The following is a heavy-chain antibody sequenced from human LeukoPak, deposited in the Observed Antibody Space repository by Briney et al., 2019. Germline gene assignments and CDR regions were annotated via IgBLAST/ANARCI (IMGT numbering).Heavy chain of an antibody. CDR1: GVSISSGDYY. CDR2: IYYSGST. Sequence: SETLSLTCTVSGVSISSGDYYWSWIRQPPGKGLEWIGYIYYSGSTYYNPSLKSRVTISVDTSKNQFSLKLSSVTAADTAVYYCARVRGGGGWDDYWGQGTLVTVSS. V-gene: IGHV4-30-4*01. CDR3: ARVRGGGGWDDY. D-gene: IGHD1-26*01. J-gene: IGHJ4*02.